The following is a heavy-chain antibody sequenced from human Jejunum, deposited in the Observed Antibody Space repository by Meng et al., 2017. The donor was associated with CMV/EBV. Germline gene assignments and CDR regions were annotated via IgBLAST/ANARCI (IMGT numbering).Heavy chain of an antibody. CDR1: GFSVSTNY. Sequence: SGFSVSTNYMSWVRQAPGKGLEWVSFIRGDDSTSYTDSVQGRFTISRDNSKNTVYLQMNSLRAEDTAVYYCARACRPVSNCYLDSWGQGIQVTVSS. CDR2: IRGDDST. J-gene: IGHJ4*02. V-gene: IGHV3-53*01. D-gene: IGHD4-11*01. CDR3: ARACRPVSNCYLDS.